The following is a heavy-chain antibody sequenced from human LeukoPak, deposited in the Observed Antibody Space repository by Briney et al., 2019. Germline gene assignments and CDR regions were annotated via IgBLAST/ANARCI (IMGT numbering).Heavy chain of an antibody. CDR1: GFTFSSYE. CDR3: AKDGRYFDWLLYNYFDY. V-gene: IGHV3-48*03. J-gene: IGHJ4*02. D-gene: IGHD3-9*01. CDR2: ISSSGSTI. Sequence: GGSLRLSCAASGFTFSSYEMNWVRQAPGKGLEWVSYISSSGSTIYYADSVKGRFTISRDNAKNSLYLQMNSLRAEDTAVYYCAKDGRYFDWLLYNYFDYCGQGTLVTVSS.